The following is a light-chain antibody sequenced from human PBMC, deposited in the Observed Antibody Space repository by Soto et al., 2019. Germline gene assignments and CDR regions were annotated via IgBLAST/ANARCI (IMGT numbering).Light chain of an antibody. J-gene: IGKJ1*01. CDR2: AAS. CDR1: QSITSY. CDR3: QQSYTTPWT. V-gene: IGKV1-39*01. Sequence: DIQMTQPPSSLSASVGDRVTITCRASQSITSYLNWYQQKPGKAPQLLIYAASSLQSGVPSRFSGSGSGTNFTLTISSLQPEDFATYFCQQSYTTPWTFGQGTKVDIK.